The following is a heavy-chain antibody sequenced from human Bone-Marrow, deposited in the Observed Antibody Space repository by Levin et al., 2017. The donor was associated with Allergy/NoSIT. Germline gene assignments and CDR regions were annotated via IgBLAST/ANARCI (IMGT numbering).Heavy chain of an antibody. CDR2: VFYTGTT. Sequence: SETLSLTCFVSGGSINNYHWSWFRQPPGKGLEWIGYVFYTGTTDYNPSLKSRVTISVDTSKNQFSLRLTSVTAADTAVYYCARDLKTRNTCQDAFDIWGQGTMVTVSS. CDR1: GGSINNYH. V-gene: IGHV4-59*13. J-gene: IGHJ3*02. CDR3: ARDLKTRNTCQDAFDI. D-gene: IGHD4-11*01.